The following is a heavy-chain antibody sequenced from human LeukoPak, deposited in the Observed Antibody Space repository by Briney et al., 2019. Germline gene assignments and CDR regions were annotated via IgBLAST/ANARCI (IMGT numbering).Heavy chain of an antibody. D-gene: IGHD3-22*01. CDR3: ASSNYDSTTHYRVYYFDS. V-gene: IGHV4-31*03. J-gene: IGHJ4*02. Sequence: SQTLSLTCSVSGVSLHTTGYYWSWIRQHPGKGLQWIGDIYYSGSTYYNPSLKSRLTISVDKSITRFSLRLGSVTAADTAVYYCASSNYDSTTHYRVYYFDSWGQGTLVTVSS. CDR1: GVSLHTTGYY. CDR2: IYYSGST.